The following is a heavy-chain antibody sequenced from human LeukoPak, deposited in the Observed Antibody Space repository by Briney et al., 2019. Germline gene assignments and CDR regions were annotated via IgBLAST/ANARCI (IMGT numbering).Heavy chain of an antibody. D-gene: IGHD3-10*01. J-gene: IGHJ5*02. CDR3: ARGAYGSYNWFDP. CDR2: TYYRSKWYN. CDR1: GDSVSTNSAA. V-gene: IGHV6-1*01. Sequence: SQTLSLTCAISGDSVSTNSAAWNWIRQSPSRGLGWLGRTYYRSKWYNDYAVSVKSRITINPDTSKNQFSLQLDSVTPEDTALYYCARGAYGSYNWFDPWGQGTLVTVSS.